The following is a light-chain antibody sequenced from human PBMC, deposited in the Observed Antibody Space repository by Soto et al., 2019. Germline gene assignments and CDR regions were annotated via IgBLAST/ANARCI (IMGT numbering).Light chain of an antibody. V-gene: IGKV1-5*01. CDR3: QQYDYSRT. Sequence: DIQLTQSPSFLSPSIGESVTITCRASQSIAASLAWYQHKPGEAPKLLIYDVSSLETGVPSRFSGSGSGTEFSLTIRGLQPDDFATYYCQQYDYSRTFGQGTKVDIK. CDR1: QSIAAS. CDR2: DVS. J-gene: IGKJ1*01.